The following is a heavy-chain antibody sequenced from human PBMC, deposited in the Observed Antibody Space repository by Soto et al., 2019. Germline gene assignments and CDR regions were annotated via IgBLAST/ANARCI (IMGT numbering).Heavy chain of an antibody. D-gene: IGHD6-13*01. CDR3: ARHSGVAEDGTD. V-gene: IGHV5-51*01. Sequence: PGESLKISCKGSGYSFTTDWIGWVRQMPGKGLEWMGVIYPGDSDTRYSPSFQGQVAISADKSINTAYLQWSSLKASDTAMYYCARHSGVAEDGTDWGQGTLVTVSS. J-gene: IGHJ4*02. CDR1: GYSFTTDW. CDR2: IYPGDSDT.